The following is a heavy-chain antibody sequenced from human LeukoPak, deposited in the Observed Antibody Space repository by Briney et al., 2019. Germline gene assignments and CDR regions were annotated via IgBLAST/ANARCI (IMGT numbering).Heavy chain of an antibody. J-gene: IGHJ4*02. CDR3: ARVNTMVRGANDY. CDR1: GFTFSSYS. Sequence: GGSLRLSCAASGFTFSSYSMNWARQAPGKGLEWVSSISSSSSYIYYADSVKGRFTISRDNAKNSLYLQMNSLRAEDTAVYYCARVNTMVRGANDYWGQGTLVTVSS. D-gene: IGHD3-10*01. V-gene: IGHV3-21*01. CDR2: ISSSSSYI.